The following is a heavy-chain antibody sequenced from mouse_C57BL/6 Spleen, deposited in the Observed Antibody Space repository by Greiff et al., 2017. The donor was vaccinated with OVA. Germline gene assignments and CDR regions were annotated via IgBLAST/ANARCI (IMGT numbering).Heavy chain of an antibody. Sequence: QVQLQQSGAELVRPGASVTLSCQASGYTFTDYEMHWVKQTPVHGLEWIGAIDPETGGTAYNQKFKGKAILTADKSSSTAYMELRSLTSEDSAVYYCTRERGYYYGSRYFDYWGQGTTLTVSS. D-gene: IGHD1-1*01. CDR2: IDPETGGT. V-gene: IGHV1-15*01. J-gene: IGHJ2*01. CDR3: TRERGYYYGSRYFDY. CDR1: GYTFTDYE.